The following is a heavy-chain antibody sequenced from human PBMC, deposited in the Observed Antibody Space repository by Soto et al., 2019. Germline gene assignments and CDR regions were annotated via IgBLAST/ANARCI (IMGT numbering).Heavy chain of an antibody. Sequence: PGGSLRLSCAASGFTFDDYAMHWVRQAPGKGLEWVSGISWNSGSIGYADSVKGRFTISRDNAKNSLYLQMNSLRAEDTALYYCAKDQRDSSGWDDAFDIWGQGTMVTVS. CDR2: ISWNSGSI. CDR3: AKDQRDSSGWDDAFDI. V-gene: IGHV3-9*01. J-gene: IGHJ3*02. CDR1: GFTFDDYA. D-gene: IGHD6-19*01.